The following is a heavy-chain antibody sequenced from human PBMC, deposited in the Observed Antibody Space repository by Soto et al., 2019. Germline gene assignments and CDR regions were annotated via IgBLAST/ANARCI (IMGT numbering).Heavy chain of an antibody. D-gene: IGHD3-10*01. CDR2: ILDTGTTV. CDR1: GFSFSSTD. V-gene: IGHV3-23*01. Sequence: GGSLRLSCAASGFSFSSTDMSWVRQAPGKGLEWVSTILDTGTTVFYADSVKGRFTVSRDNSHNTLSVQMNNLRADDTAVYYCVKNSGWFNTWGQGTLVTVSS. CDR3: VKNSGWFNT. J-gene: IGHJ5*02.